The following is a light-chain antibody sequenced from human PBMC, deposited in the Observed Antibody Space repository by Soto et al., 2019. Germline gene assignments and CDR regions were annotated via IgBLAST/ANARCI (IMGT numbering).Light chain of an antibody. V-gene: IGKV1-5*03. CDR2: KAS. J-gene: IGKJ1*01. Sequence: DIQMTQSPSTLSGSVGDRVTITCRASQTISSWLAWYQQKPGKAPKLLIYKASTLKSGVPSRFSGSGSATEFTLTISSLQPDDFATYYCQPYNSYSEALGQGTNVDIK. CDR3: QPYNSYSEA. CDR1: QTISSW.